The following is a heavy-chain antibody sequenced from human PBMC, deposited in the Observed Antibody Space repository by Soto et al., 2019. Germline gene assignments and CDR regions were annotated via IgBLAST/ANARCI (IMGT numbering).Heavy chain of an antibody. CDR3: ATGKDFGWLDNPNHALDS. CDR1: RLPPSRIG. J-gene: IGHJ3*02. Sequence: GGSMRLSCAASRLPPSRIGMNWVRPAPGKGLGWISYINSAGSIIYYADSVKGRFTISRDNAKNSLYLQMNSLRAEDTAVYYCATGKDFGWLDNPNHALDSWGQGTMVTVSS. D-gene: IGHD3-9*01. CDR2: INSAGSII. V-gene: IGHV3-48*01.